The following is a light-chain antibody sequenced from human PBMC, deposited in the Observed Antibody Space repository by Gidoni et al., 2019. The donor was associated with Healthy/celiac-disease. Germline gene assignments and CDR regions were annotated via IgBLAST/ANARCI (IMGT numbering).Light chain of an antibody. Sequence: DIQMTHSPSSLSASVGDRVTITCRASQSISSYLNWYQQKPGKAPKLLIYAASSLQSGVPSRFSGSGYGTDFNLTISSLQPEDFATYYCQQSYSTPLTFGGGTKVEIK. V-gene: IGKV1-39*01. CDR3: QQSYSTPLT. CDR2: AAS. J-gene: IGKJ4*01. CDR1: QSISSY.